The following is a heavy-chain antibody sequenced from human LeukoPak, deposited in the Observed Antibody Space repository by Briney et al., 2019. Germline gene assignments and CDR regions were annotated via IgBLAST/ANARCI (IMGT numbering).Heavy chain of an antibody. CDR2: IYYSGST. D-gene: IGHD3-9*01. J-gene: IGHJ3*02. CDR1: GGSISSYY. V-gene: IGHV4-59*08. CDR3: ARHRAGYYGFYAFDI. Sequence: SETLSLTCTVSGGSISSYYWSWIRQPPGNRLEWIGYIYYSGSTNYNPSLKSRVTISVDTSKNQFSLKLSSVTAADTAVYYCARHRAGYYGFYAFDIWGQGTMVTVSS.